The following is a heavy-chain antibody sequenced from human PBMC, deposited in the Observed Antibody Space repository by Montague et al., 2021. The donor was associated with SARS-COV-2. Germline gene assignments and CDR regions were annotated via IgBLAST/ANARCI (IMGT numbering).Heavy chain of an antibody. Sequence: SETLSLTCAVYGGSFSGYCWSWIRQPPGKGLEWIGEINHSGSTNYNPSLKSRVTISVDTSKNQFSPKLSSVTAADTAVYYCARVRYYGSGTSLGMDVWGQGTTVTVSS. CDR2: INHSGST. V-gene: IGHV4-34*01. CDR3: ARVRYYGSGTSLGMDV. J-gene: IGHJ6*02. CDR1: GGSFSGYC. D-gene: IGHD3-10*01.